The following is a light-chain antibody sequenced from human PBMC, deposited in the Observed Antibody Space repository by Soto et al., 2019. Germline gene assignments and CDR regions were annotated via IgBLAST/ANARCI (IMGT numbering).Light chain of an antibody. CDR1: QTVHSSF. J-gene: IGKJ1*01. Sequence: DIDLTQSPATLSLSPGERVTLSCRASQTVHSSFVAWYQQKPGQAPRPLIYGASTRATGVPDRFSGSGSGTDFTLTISSLEPEDFAVYFCQHYGRSSWTFGQGTKVEIK. CDR3: QHYGRSSWT. CDR2: GAS. V-gene: IGKV3-20*01.